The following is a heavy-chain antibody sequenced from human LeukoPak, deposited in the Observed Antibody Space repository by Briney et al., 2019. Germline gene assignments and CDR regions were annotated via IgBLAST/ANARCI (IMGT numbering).Heavy chain of an antibody. J-gene: IGHJ4*02. CDR3: ARGGGRAAASLDY. V-gene: IGHV4-59*01. CDR2: IYYSGST. D-gene: IGHD6-13*01. Sequence: SETLSLTCTVSDGSISSYYWSWIRQPPGKGLEWIGYIYYSGSTNYNPSLKSRVTISVDTSKNQFSLKLSSVTAADTAVYYCARGGGRAAASLDYWGQGTLVTVSS. CDR1: DGSISSYY.